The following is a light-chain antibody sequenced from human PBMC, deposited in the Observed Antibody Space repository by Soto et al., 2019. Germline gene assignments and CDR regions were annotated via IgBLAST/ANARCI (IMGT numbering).Light chain of an antibody. CDR3: QQRSNWTLLT. J-gene: IGKJ4*01. Sequence: IMLTQSPATLSVSPGDRATLSCRASQSVSSLLAWYQQKPRQAPRLLIYDASNRATGIPARFSVSGSGTDFTLTISSLYPEDFAVYYCQQRSNWTLLTFGGGTKLEIK. CDR2: DAS. CDR1: QSVSSL. V-gene: IGKV3-11*01.